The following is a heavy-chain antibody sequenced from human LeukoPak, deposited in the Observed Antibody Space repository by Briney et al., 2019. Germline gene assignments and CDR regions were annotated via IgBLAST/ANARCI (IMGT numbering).Heavy chain of an antibody. D-gene: IGHD5-18*01. CDR3: AREGYSYGFDY. V-gene: IGHV4-31*11. J-gene: IGHJ4*02. CDR2: IYYSGST. CDR1: GGSISSGGYY. Sequence: PSETLSLTCAVYGGSISSGGYYWSWIRQHPGKGLEWIGYIYYSGSTYYNPSLKSRVTISVDTSKNQFSLKLSSVTAADTAVYYCAREGYSYGFDYWGQGTLVTVSS.